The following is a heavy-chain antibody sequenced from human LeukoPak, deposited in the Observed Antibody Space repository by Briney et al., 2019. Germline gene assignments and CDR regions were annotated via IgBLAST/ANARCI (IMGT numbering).Heavy chain of an antibody. CDR2: ISYDGSNK. D-gene: IGHD4-17*01. J-gene: IGHJ2*01. CDR3: ARDSRTVTRYFDL. Sequence: PGGSLRLSCAASGFTFSSYAMHWVRQAPGKGLEWVAVISYDGSNKYYADSVKGRFTISRDNSKDKLYLQMNSLRAEDTAVYYCARDSRTVTRYFDLWGRGTLVTVSS. V-gene: IGHV3-30*04. CDR1: GFTFSSYA.